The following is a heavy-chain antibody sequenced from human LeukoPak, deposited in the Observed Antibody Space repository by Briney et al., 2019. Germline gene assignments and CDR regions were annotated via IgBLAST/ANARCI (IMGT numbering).Heavy chain of an antibody. D-gene: IGHD6-13*01. CDR2: IYHSGST. CDR1: GGSISSYY. Sequence: PSETLSLTCTVSGGSISSYYWSWIRQPPGKGLEWIGYIYHSGSTNYNPSLKSRVTISVDTSKNQFSLKLSSVTAADTAVYYCARGSQLVLFDYWGQGTLVTVSS. J-gene: IGHJ4*02. V-gene: IGHV4-59*01. CDR3: ARGSQLVLFDY.